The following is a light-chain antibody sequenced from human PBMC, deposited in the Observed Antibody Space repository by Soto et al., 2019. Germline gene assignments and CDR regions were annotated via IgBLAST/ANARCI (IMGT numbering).Light chain of an antibody. Sequence: EIVMTQSPATLSVSPGERATLSCRASQSVSSGLAWYPHKPGRAPRLLIYGASAMATGIPSRFSGGGSGTDFTLTISSLQSQDFAVYYCQQYNNWPPYTFGQGTKLESK. CDR1: QSVSSG. CDR3: QQYNNWPPYT. J-gene: IGKJ2*01. CDR2: GAS. V-gene: IGKV3-15*01.